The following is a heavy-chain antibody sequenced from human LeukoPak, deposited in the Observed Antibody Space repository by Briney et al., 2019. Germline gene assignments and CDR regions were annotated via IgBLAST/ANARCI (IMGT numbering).Heavy chain of an antibody. D-gene: IGHD3-10*01. V-gene: IGHV5-51*01. CDR1: GYSFTKCW. CDR3: ARQGYYGSGSYLADY. CDR2: IYPGDSNT. J-gene: IGHJ4*02. Sequence: GESLKISCKASGYSFTKCWIGWVRQMPGKGLEWLGVIYPGDSNTRYSPSFQGQVTFSVDKSISTVYLQWSSLKASDTAIFYCARQGYYGSGSYLADYWGQGTLVTVSS.